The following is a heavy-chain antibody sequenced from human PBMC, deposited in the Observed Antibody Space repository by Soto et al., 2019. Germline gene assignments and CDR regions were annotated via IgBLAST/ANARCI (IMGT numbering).Heavy chain of an antibody. V-gene: IGHV4-4*02. J-gene: IGHJ4*01. CDR3: ASHGGKFFDY. Sequence: QVQLQESGPGLVQPSGTLSLTCAVSGGSVSSSNWWTWVRQPAGEGLEWIGQIFHSGITSYNPSLKSRITISLDKSKNHLSLTLISVTAADTAVYYCASHGGKFFDYWGHGTLVTVSS. D-gene: IGHD2-15*01. CDR2: IFHSGIT. CDR1: GGSVSSSNW.